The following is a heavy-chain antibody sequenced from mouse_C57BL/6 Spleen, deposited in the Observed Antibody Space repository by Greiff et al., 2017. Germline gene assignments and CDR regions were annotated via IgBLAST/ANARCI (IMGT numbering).Heavy chain of an antibody. CDR3: ARGLGTYYDYDVRFAY. CDR1: GYTFTSYW. Sequence: QVQLQQPGAELVKPGASVKMSCKASGYTFTSYWITWVKQRPGQGLEWIGDIYPGSGSTTYNEKFKSKATLTVDTSSSTAYMQLSSLTSEDSAVYYCARGLGTYYDYDVRFAYWGQGTLVTVSA. D-gene: IGHD2-4*01. J-gene: IGHJ3*01. CDR2: IYPGSGST. V-gene: IGHV1-55*01.